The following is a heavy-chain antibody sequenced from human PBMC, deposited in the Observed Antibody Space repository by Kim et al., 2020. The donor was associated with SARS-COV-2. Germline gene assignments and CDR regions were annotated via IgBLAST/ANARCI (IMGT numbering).Heavy chain of an antibody. D-gene: IGHD3-10*02. Sequence: GGSLRLSCAASGFTFSNYAMSWVRQAPGKGLEWVSVIYSGYDYTYYADSVKGRFSISRDNSKDTLYLQMNSLRGEDTAIYYCAKSGTYDVVTHRLHFEHWGQGTLVSVSS. CDR3: AKSGTYDVVTHRLHFEH. J-gene: IGHJ4*02. V-gene: IGHV3-23*03. CDR2: IYSGYDYT. CDR1: GFTFSNYA.